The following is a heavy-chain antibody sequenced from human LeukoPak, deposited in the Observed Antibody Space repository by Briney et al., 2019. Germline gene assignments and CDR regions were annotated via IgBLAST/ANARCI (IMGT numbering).Heavy chain of an antibody. J-gene: IGHJ5*02. CDR3: AREGIASGDH. CDR2: IYYSGST. D-gene: IGHD6-13*01. V-gene: IGHV4-39*01. CDR1: GGSISSSSYY. Sequence: ASQTLSLTCTVSGGSISSSSYYWGWIRQPPGKGLEWIGSIYYSGSTYYNPSLKSRVTISVDTSKNQFSLKLSSVTAADTAVYYCAREGIASGDHWGQGTLVTVSS.